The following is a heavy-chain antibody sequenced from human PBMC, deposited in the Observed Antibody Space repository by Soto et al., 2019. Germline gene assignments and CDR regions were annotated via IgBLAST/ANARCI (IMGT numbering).Heavy chain of an antibody. V-gene: IGHV3-7*01. D-gene: IGHD6-19*01. CDR1: GFTFRNYW. J-gene: IGHJ3*02. CDR2: IKQDGSDK. Sequence: EVQLVESGGGLVQPGGSLRVSCAASGFTFRNYWMTWVRQAPGKGLEWVANIKQDGSDKYYVDSVKGRFTISRDNAKNSLYLQMNSLRAEDTAVYYCARPLGWRDAFDIWGQGTMVTVSS. CDR3: ARPLGWRDAFDI.